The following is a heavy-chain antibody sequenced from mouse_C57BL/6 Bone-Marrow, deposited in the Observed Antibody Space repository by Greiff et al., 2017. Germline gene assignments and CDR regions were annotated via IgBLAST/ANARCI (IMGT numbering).Heavy chain of an antibody. Sequence: EVQLQESGPELVKPGASVKMSCKASGYTFTDYNMHWVKQSHGKSLEWIGYINPNNGGTSYHQKIKGKATLTVNKSSSTAYKERRSLTAEEAAVYYGARTYGSSYGYFDYWGQGTTLTVSS. CDR3: ARTYGSSYGYFDY. J-gene: IGHJ2*01. D-gene: IGHD1-1*01. V-gene: IGHV1-22*01. CDR1: GYTFTDYN. CDR2: INPNNGGT.